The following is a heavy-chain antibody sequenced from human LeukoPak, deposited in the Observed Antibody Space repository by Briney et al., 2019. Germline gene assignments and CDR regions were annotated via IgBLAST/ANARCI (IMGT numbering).Heavy chain of an antibody. Sequence: GGSLRLSCAASGFTFDDYAMHWVRQAPGEGLEWVSGISWNSGSIGYADSVKGRFTISRDNAKNSLYLQMNSLRAEDTAFYYCAKDTGYYYDSSNYFDPWGQGTLVTVSS. CDR2: ISWNSGSI. J-gene: IGHJ5*02. D-gene: IGHD3-22*01. CDR3: AKDTGYYYDSSNYFDP. V-gene: IGHV3-9*01. CDR1: GFTFDDYA.